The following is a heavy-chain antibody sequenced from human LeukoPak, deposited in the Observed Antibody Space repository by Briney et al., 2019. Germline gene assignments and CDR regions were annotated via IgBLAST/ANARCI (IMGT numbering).Heavy chain of an antibody. Sequence: GASVKVSCKASGYTVTSYYMHWVRQAPGQGLEWMGILNPSGGSSSYAQKLQGRATLTRATSTSTVYMELSSLRSEDTAVYYCVSVYKYGMDVWGQGTTVIVSS. CDR1: GYTVTSYY. CDR3: VSVYKYGMDV. J-gene: IGHJ6*02. CDR2: LNPSGGSS. V-gene: IGHV1-46*01.